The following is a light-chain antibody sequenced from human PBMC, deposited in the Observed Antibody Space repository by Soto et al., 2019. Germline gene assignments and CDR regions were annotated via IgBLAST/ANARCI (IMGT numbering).Light chain of an antibody. CDR3: QQLITYPQT. CDR2: AAS. J-gene: IGKJ1*01. Sequence: DIQLTQSPSFLSASIGDIVTINFRASRDIVNYLAWYQQKPGKAPKLLIYAASTLQSGVPSRFSGSGSGTEFALAISSLQPEDFATYYCQQLITYPQTFGQGTKVDI. CDR1: RDIVNY. V-gene: IGKV1-9*01.